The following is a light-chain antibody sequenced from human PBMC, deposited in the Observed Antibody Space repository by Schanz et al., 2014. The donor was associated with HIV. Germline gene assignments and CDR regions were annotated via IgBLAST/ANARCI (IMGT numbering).Light chain of an antibody. CDR2: RNN. V-gene: IGLV1-44*01. CDR1: SSNIATNA. CDR3: AGWDDSLNVWV. Sequence: QSVLTQPPSASGTPGQRVTMSCSASSSNIATNAVNWYQQLPGTAPNLLISRNNQRPSGVPDRFSGSGSDTSASLAISGLQSEDEADYYCAGWDDSLNVWVFGGGTKLTVL. J-gene: IGLJ3*02.